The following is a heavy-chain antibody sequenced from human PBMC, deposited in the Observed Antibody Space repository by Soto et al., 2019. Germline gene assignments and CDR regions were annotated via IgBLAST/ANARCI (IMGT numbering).Heavy chain of an antibody. J-gene: IGHJ5*02. Sequence: QLHLRESGPGLVKPSETLSLTCTVSGGSITSSSYYWGWIRQPPGKGLEWIGSIYYSGSTYYNPTLQSRVTISVDTSKNQFSPKLSSVTAADTAVYYCATQEVGGSYVYTFDPWGQGTLVTVSS. D-gene: IGHD1-26*01. V-gene: IGHV4-39*01. CDR2: IYYSGST. CDR1: GGSITSSSYY. CDR3: ATQEVGGSYVYTFDP.